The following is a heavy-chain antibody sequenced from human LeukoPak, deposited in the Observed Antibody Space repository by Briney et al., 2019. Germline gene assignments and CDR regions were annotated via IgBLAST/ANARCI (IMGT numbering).Heavy chain of an antibody. J-gene: IGHJ3*02. Sequence: PGGSLRLSCAASGFTFSSYAMSWVRQAPGKGLEWVSAISGSGGSTYYADSVKGRFTISRDNSKNTLYLQMNSLRAEDTAVYYCAKDPRWSSGWRSSNGEAFDIWGQGTMVTVSS. CDR2: ISGSGGST. V-gene: IGHV3-23*01. D-gene: IGHD6-19*01. CDR1: GFTFSSYA. CDR3: AKDPRWSSGWRSSNGEAFDI.